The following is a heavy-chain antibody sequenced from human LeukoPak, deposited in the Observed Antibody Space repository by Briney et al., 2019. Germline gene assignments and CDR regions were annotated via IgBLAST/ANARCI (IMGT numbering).Heavy chain of an antibody. D-gene: IGHD3-10*01. J-gene: IGHJ4*02. CDR2: INHSGTT. CDR3: ARRASHSRVTMVRGVIVAANNHHFDY. Sequence: SETLSLTCAVDRGSFSGYYWSWLRQPPGKGLEWIGEINHSGTTNYNPSLKSRVTISVDTSKNQFSLKLSSVTAADTAVYYCARRASHSRVTMVRGVIVAANNHHFDYWGQGTLVTVSS. CDR1: RGSFSGYY. V-gene: IGHV4-34*01.